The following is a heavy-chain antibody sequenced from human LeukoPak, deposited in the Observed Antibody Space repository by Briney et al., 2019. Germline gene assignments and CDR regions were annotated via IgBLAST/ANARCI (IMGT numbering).Heavy chain of an antibody. CDR3: ARGGGTETVRDFDH. CDR2: ISYDGSNR. D-gene: IGHD3-10*01. Sequence: GGSLRLSCAASRFTFSSYAMHWVRQAPGKGLEWVAVISYDGSNRYYADSVKGRFTNSRDNSKNTLHLQMNSLRGEDTAVYYCARGGGTETVRDFDHWGQGTLVTVSS. J-gene: IGHJ4*02. V-gene: IGHV3-30-3*01. CDR1: RFTFSSYA.